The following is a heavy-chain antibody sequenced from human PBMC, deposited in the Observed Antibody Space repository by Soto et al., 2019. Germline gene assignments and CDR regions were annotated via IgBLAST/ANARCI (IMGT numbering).Heavy chain of an antibody. J-gene: IGHJ4*01. V-gene: IGHV3-23*01. CDR1: GFTFSTYA. D-gene: IGHD6-6*01. Sequence: EVQLLESGGALVQPGGSLRLSCAASGFTFSTYAMSWVRQSPGKGLEWVSAIPGSSTSTYYAGSVKGRFTISRDNSKNTLYLQMNSLRVEDTAVYYCAKIGVSSSVSLPLVLLDHWGHGALVTVSS. CDR3: AKIGVSSSVSLPLVLLDH. CDR2: IPGSSTST.